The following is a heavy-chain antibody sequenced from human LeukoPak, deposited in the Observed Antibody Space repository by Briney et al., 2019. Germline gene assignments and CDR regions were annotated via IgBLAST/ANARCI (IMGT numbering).Heavy chain of an antibody. CDR3: ARQPPYLAAGFDP. CDR1: GYTFTSYV. J-gene: IGHJ5*02. Sequence: EASVKVSCKASGYTFTSYVMHWVRQAPGQRLEWMGWINAGNGNTKYSQKFQGRVTITRDTSASTAYMELSSLRSEDTAVYYCARQPPYLAAGFDPWGQGTLVTVSS. CDR2: INAGNGNT. V-gene: IGHV1-3*01. D-gene: IGHD6-13*01.